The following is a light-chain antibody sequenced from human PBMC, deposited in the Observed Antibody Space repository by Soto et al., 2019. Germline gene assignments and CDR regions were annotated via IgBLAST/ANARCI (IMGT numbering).Light chain of an antibody. CDR3: QSFNTTRGVFV. V-gene: IGLV1-40*01. Sequence: QSVLTQPPSVSGAPGQRVTISCTGSSSNIGAGYDVHWYQQLPGTAPKLLIYGNSNRPSGVPDRFSGSKSGTSASLAITGRQVEDEVDYSCQSFNTTRGVFVFGTGTKLPVL. CDR2: GNS. J-gene: IGLJ1*01. CDR1: SSNIGAGYD.